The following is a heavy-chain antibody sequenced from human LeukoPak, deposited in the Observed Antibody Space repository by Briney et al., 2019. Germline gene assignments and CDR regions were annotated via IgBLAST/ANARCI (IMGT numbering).Heavy chain of an antibody. D-gene: IGHD2-2*01. CDR2: IYHSGST. V-gene: IGHV4-38-2*02. Sequence: SETLSLTCTVSGYSISSGYYWGWIRQPPGKGLEWIGSIYHSGSTYYNPSLKSRVTISVDTSKNQFSLRLSSVTAADTAVYYRASVPVPGILGFYFYMDVWGKGTTVTVSS. CDR3: ASVPVPGILGFYFYMDV. CDR1: GYSISSGYY. J-gene: IGHJ6*03.